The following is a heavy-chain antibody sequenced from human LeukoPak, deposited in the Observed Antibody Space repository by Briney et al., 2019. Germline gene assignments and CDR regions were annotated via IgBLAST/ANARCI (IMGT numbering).Heavy chain of an antibody. V-gene: IGHV4-59*01. CDR3: ARGEPDSSGWYGAWDY. CDR2: IYYSGST. D-gene: IGHD6-19*01. Sequence: SETLSLICTVSGGSISSYYWSWIRQPPGKGLEWIGYIYYSGSTNYNPSLKSRVTISVDTSKNQFSLKLSSVTAADTAVYYCARGEPDSSGWYGAWDYWGQGTLVTVSS. CDR1: GGSISSYY. J-gene: IGHJ4*02.